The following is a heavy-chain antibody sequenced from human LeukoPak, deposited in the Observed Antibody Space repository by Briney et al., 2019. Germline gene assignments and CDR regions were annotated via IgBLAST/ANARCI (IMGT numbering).Heavy chain of an antibody. CDR3: ARGGTTVAGTFWFDP. J-gene: IGHJ5*02. V-gene: IGHV4-4*02. CDR2: IHHTGSS. Sequence: SETLSLTCAVSGGSISSSNWWSWVRQPPGKGLEWIGEIHHTGSSNYNPSLKSRVTISVDKSKNQFSLKLSSVTAADTAVYYCARGGTTVAGTFWFDPWGQGTLVTVSS. CDR1: GGSISSSNW. D-gene: IGHD6-19*01.